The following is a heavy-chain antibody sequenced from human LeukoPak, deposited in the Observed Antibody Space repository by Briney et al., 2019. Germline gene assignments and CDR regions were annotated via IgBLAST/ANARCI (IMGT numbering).Heavy chain of an antibody. Sequence: ASVKVSCKASGYTFTSYGISWVRQAPGQGLEWMGWISAYNGNANYAQKLQGRVTMTTDTSTSTAYMELRSLRSDDTAVYYCARVGAVAATNWFDPWGQGTLVTVSS. CDR1: GYTFTSYG. V-gene: IGHV1-18*01. CDR3: ARVGAVAATNWFDP. CDR2: ISAYNGNA. J-gene: IGHJ5*02. D-gene: IGHD6-19*01.